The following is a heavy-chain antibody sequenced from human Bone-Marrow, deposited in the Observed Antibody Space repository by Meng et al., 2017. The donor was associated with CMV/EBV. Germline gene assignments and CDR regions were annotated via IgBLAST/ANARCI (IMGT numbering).Heavy chain of an antibody. CDR1: GFTFSSYG. CDR3: AKDTDWFDP. V-gene: IGHV3-30*02. D-gene: IGHD4-17*01. J-gene: IGHJ5*02. Sequence: GESLKISCAASGFTFSSYGMHWVRQAPGKGLEWVAFIRYDGSNKYYADSVKGRFTISRDNSKNTLYLQMNSLRAEDTAVYYCAKDTDWFDPWGQGTLVTGSS. CDR2: IRYDGSNK.